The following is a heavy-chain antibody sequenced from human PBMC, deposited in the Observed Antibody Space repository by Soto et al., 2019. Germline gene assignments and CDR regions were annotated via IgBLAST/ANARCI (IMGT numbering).Heavy chain of an antibody. Sequence: ASVKVSCKASGYTLTELSMHWVRQAPGKGLEWMGGFDPEDGETIYAQKFQGRVTMTEDTSTDTAYMELSSLRSEDTAVYYCAKLTGGIAVAGTSLAFDIWGQGTMVTVSS. D-gene: IGHD6-19*01. V-gene: IGHV1-24*01. CDR1: GYTLTELS. CDR3: AKLTGGIAVAGTSLAFDI. CDR2: FDPEDGET. J-gene: IGHJ3*02.